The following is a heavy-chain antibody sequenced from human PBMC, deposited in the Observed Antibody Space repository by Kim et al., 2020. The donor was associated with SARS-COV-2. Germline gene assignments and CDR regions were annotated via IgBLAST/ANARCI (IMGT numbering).Heavy chain of an antibody. CDR1: GYTFTSYD. J-gene: IGHJ3*02. V-gene: IGHV1-8*01. D-gene: IGHD2-15*01. Sequence: ASVKVSCKASGYTFTSYDINWVRQATGQGLEWMGWMNPNSGNTGYAQKFQGRVTMTRNTSISTAYMELSSLRSEDTAVYYCASRPYCSGGSCSRVGAFDIWGQGTMVTVSS. CDR3: ASRPYCSGGSCSRVGAFDI. CDR2: MNPNSGNT.